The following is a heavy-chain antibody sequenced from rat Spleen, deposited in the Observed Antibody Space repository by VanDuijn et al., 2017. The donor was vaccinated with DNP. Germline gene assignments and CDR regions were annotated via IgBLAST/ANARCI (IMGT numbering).Heavy chain of an antibody. D-gene: IGHD1-9*01. CDR2: INPGGGNS. CDR1: GLIFSNYG. Sequence: EVQLVESGGGLVQPGRSLKLSCVASGLIFSNYGMAWVRQAPTKGLEWVAVINPGGGNSYYRDSVKGRFTISRDNAKNTQYLQMDSLRSEDTATYYCATQTYYGMGKFDYWGQGVMVTVSS. V-gene: IGHV5S13*01. CDR3: ATQTYYGMGKFDY. J-gene: IGHJ2*01.